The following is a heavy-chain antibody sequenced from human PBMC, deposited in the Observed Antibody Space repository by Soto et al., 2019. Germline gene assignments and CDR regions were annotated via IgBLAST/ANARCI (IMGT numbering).Heavy chain of an antibody. V-gene: IGHV4-30-4*01. Sequence: QVQLQESGPGLVKPSQTLSLTCTVSGGSISSGDYYWSWIRQPPGKGLEWIGYIYYSGSTYYNPSLKSRVTISEDTSKNQFSLKLSSVTAADTAVYYCARYCSGGSCYEGRSSLFDYWGQGTLVTVSS. CDR1: GGSISSGDYY. CDR2: IYYSGST. CDR3: ARYCSGGSCYEGRSSLFDY. J-gene: IGHJ4*02. D-gene: IGHD2-15*01.